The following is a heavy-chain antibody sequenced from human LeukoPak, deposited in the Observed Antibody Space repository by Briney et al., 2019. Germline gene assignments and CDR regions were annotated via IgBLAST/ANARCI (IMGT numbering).Heavy chain of an antibody. V-gene: IGHV1-8*03. CDR3: ARAQYSGSYAYY. J-gene: IGHJ4*02. D-gene: IGHD1-26*01. CDR2: MNPNSGNT. CDR1: GYTFTSYD. Sequence: ASVKVSCKASGYTFTSYDINWVRQATGQGLEWMGWMNPNSGNTGYAQKFQGRVTITRNTSISTAYMELSSLRSEDTAVYYCARAQYSGSYAYYWGQGTLVTVSS.